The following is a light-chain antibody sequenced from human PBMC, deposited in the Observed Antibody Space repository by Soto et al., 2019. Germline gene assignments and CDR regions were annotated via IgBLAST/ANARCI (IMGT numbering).Light chain of an antibody. CDR1: SSDVGSYNL. J-gene: IGLJ2*01. CDR2: EGN. CDR3: CSYAGSNNLVV. Sequence: QSALTQPASVSGSPGQSITISCTGTSSDVGSYNLVSWYQQHPGKAPKLMIYEGNKRPSGVSDRFSASKSGNTASLTISGLQAEDEADYYCCSYAGSNNLVVFGGGTKLTVL. V-gene: IGLV2-23*01.